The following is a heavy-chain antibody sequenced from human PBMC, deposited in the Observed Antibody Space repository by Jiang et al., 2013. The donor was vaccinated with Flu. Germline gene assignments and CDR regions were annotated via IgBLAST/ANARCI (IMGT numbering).Heavy chain of an antibody. V-gene: IGHV4-59*13. CDR1: GGSISSYS. CDR2: IYYSGNT. J-gene: IGHJ6*01. D-gene: IGHD2-2*01. Sequence: GSGLVKPSETLSLTCTVSGGSISSYSWSWIRQPPGKELEWVGSIYYSGNTNYNPSLKSRVTISVDTSKNQLSLKVRSVTAADTAVYYCARDLDQFYGMDVWGPRGPRSPSPQ. CDR3: ARDLDQFYGMDV.